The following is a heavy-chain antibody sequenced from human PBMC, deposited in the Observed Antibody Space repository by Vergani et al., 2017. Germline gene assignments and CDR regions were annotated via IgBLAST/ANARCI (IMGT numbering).Heavy chain of an antibody. V-gene: IGHV3-23*01. Sequence: EVQLLESGGGLVQPGGSLRLSCAASGFTFSSYAMSWVRQAPGKGLEWVSAISGSGGSTYYADSVKGRFTISRDNSKNTLYLQMNSLRAEDTAVYYCAKGRACYDFWSGYYYFDYWGQGTLVTVSS. J-gene: IGHJ4*02. D-gene: IGHD3-3*01. CDR3: AKGRACYDFWSGYYYFDY. CDR2: ISGSGGST. CDR1: GFTFSSYA.